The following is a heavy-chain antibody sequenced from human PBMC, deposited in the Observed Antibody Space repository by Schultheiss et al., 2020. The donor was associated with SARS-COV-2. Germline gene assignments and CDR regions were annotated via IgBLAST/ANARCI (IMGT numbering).Heavy chain of an antibody. J-gene: IGHJ4*02. Sequence: GGSLRLSCAASGFTVSSNYMSWVRQAPGKGLEWVSAISGSGGSTYYADSVKGRFTISRDNSKNTLYLQMNSLRAEDTAVYYCARDWGAVAGFDYWGQGTLVTVSS. CDR1: GFTVSSNY. CDR2: ISGSGGST. D-gene: IGHD6-19*01. CDR3: ARDWGAVAGFDY. V-gene: IGHV3-53*01.